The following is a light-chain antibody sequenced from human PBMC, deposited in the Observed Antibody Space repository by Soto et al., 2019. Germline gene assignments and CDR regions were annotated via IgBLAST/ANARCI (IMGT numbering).Light chain of an antibody. J-gene: IGLJ3*02. CDR2: NTS. CDR3: LRFYRGAQVGV. CDR1: TGAVISYHY. V-gene: IGLV7-43*01. Sequence: QAVVTQEPSLTVSPGGTVTLTCASSTGAVISYHYPNWFQQKPGQPPRTLIYNTSNTHSWTPARFSGSLLGGKAALTVSDGQPDDEADYYGLRFYRGAQVGVFGGGTKLTVL.